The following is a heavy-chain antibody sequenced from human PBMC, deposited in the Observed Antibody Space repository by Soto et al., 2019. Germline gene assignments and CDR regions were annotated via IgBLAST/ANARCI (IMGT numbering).Heavy chain of an antibody. CDR1: GFTFSSYA. J-gene: IGHJ4*02. Sequence: GGSLRLSCAASGFTFSSYAMSWVRQAPGKGLEWVSAISGSGGSTYYADSVKGRFTISRDNSKNTLYLQMNSLRAEDTAVYYCAKRILVALTSPRIAAAGPFDYWGQGTLVTVSS. CDR3: AKRILVALTSPRIAAAGPFDY. D-gene: IGHD6-13*01. V-gene: IGHV3-23*01. CDR2: ISGSGGST.